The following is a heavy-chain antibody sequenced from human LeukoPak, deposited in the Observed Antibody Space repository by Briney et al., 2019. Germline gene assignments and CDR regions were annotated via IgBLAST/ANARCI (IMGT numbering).Heavy chain of an antibody. V-gene: IGHV3-23*01. Sequence: GGSLRLSCAASGFTFSNYVMSWGRQAPGKGLEWGSGISGGGGRIFYADSVKGRFTISRDNSKNTLYLQINSLRADDTAMYYCAKDSWRDQLPCSFDNWGQGTLLTVSS. CDR3: AKDSWRDQLPCSFDN. CDR1: GFTFSNYV. J-gene: IGHJ4*02. CDR2: ISGGGGRI. D-gene: IGHD2-2*01.